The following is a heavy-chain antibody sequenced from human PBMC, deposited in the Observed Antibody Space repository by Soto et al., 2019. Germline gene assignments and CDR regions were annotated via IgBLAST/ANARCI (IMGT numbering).Heavy chain of an antibody. V-gene: IGHV3-11*01. CDR3: ARDLGGYCSSTSCLDAFDI. D-gene: IGHD2-2*01. CDR2: ISSGGSDK. Sequence: GGSLRLSCAASGFTFSDYYMSWIRQAPGKGLEWVSHISSGGSDKYHADSVKGRFTISRDNAKKSLYLQMNSLRAEDTAVYYCARDLGGYCSSTSCLDAFDIWGQGTMVTVSS. CDR1: GFTFSDYY. J-gene: IGHJ3*02.